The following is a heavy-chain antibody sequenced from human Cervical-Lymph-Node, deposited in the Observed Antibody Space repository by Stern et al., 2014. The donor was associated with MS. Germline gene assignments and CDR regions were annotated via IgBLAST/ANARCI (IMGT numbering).Heavy chain of an antibody. CDR3: ARERLRDFNDYHFDS. CDR2: ISSYNGKT. V-gene: IGHV1-18*01. CDR1: GYTFTTPNYG. J-gene: IGHJ4*02. D-gene: IGHD4-11*01. Sequence: QVQLVQSGPEVRQPGASVRVSCKASGYTFTTPNYGIAWVREAPGRGLEWMGWISSYNGKTVYAQKLQDRVTMTTDTSTSTAYMELRSLRSDDTAFYYCARERLRDFNDYHFDSWGQGTLVTVSS.